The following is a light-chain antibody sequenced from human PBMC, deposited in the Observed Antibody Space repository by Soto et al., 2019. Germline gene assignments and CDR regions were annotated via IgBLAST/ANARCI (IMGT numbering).Light chain of an antibody. CDR3: VLYMGSGSGV. Sequence: QTVVTQEPSSSVSPGRTVTLTCGLSSGSVSTSYYPSWYQQTPGQAPRTLIYSTNTRSSGVPDRFSGSILGNKAALTITGAQADDESDYYCVLYMGSGSGVFGGGTKVTVL. CDR1: SGSVSTSYY. CDR2: STN. V-gene: IGLV8-61*01. J-gene: IGLJ3*02.